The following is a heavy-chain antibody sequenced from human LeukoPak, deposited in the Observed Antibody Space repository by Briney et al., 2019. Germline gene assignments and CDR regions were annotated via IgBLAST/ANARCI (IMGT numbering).Heavy chain of an antibody. CDR1: GGSFSGYY. V-gene: IGHV4-34*01. CDR2: INHSGST. D-gene: IGHD5-24*01. Sequence: SETLSLTCAVYGGSFSGYYWSWIRQPPGKGLEWIGEINHSGSTNYNPSLKSRVTISVDTSKNQFSLKLSSVTAEDTAVYYCARAVGYKGFLDYWGHGTLVTVSS. J-gene: IGHJ4*01. CDR3: ARAVGYKGFLDY.